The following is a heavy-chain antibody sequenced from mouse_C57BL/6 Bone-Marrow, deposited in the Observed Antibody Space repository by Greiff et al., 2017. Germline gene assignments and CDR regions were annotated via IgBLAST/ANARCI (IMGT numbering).Heavy chain of an antibody. CDR2: ISGGGGNT. V-gene: IGHV5-9*01. J-gene: IGHJ2*01. Sequence: EVKLMESGGGLVKPGGSLKLSCAASGFTFSSYTMSWVRQTPEKRLEWVATISGGGGNTYYPDSVKGRFTISRDNAKNTLYLQMSSLRSEDTALYYGARWGTTVLDYWGQGTTLTVSS. CDR3: ARWGTTVLDY. D-gene: IGHD1-1*01. CDR1: GFTFSSYT.